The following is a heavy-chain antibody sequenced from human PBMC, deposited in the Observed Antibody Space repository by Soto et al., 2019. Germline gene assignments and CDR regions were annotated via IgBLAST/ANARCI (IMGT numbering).Heavy chain of an antibody. CDR3: ARDDVYCGGGRCYGVPMDV. Sequence: VSLRLSCAASGFIVSSKYMSWVGQPAGKEPEWVALINSGGNTCYAESVKGRFTISRDSSKNTLDLQLNSLRAEDTAVYYCARDDVYCGGGRCYGVPMDVWGKGTTVTVSS. CDR1: GFIVSSKY. J-gene: IGHJ6*03. V-gene: IGHV3-66*01. CDR2: INSGGNT. D-gene: IGHD2-15*01.